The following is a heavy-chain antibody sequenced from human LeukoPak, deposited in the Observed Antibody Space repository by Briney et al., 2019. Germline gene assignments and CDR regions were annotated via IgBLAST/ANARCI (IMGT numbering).Heavy chain of an antibody. CDR3: RLAAHSGWYYFDY. CDR2: ISGSGGST. Sequence: PGGSLRLSCAASGFTFSSYAMSWVRQAPGKGLEWVSAISGSGGSTYYADSVKGRFTISRDKSKNTLYLQMNSLRAEDTAVYYCRLAAHSGWYYFDYWGQGTLVTVSS. CDR1: GFTFSSYA. V-gene: IGHV3-23*01. D-gene: IGHD6-19*01. J-gene: IGHJ4*02.